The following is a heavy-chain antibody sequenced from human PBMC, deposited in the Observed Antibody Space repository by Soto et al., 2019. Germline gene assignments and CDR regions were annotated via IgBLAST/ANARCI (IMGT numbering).Heavy chain of an antibody. CDR3: ARGLLRSEYNRSFDY. CDR1: GGSLYNDDDY. CDR2: IHHSGST. Sequence: TLSLTCTVSGGSLYNDDDYWSWLRQTPGKGLEWMGYIHHSGSTYYNPSLKSRVIISLDTSKNQFFLTLASVTAADTAVYFCARGLLRSEYNRSFDYWGQGTLVTVSS. D-gene: IGHD5-18*01. J-gene: IGHJ4*02. V-gene: IGHV4-30-4*01.